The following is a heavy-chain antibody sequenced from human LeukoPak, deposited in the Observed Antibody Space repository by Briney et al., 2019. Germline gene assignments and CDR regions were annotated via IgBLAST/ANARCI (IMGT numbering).Heavy chain of an antibody. CDR1: GFTFDDYA. V-gene: IGHV3-9*01. CDR2: ISWNSGSI. Sequence: PGGSLRLSCAASGFTFDDYAMHWVRQAPGKGLEGVSGISWNSGSIGYADSVKGRFTISRDNAKNSLYLQMNSLRAEDTALYYCAKGSPHGSRSYGLDYWGQGTLVTVSS. D-gene: IGHD3-10*01. CDR3: AKGSPHGSRSYGLDY. J-gene: IGHJ4*02.